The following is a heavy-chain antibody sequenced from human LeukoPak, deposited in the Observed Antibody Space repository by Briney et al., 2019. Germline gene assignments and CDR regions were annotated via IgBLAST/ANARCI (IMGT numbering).Heavy chain of an antibody. CDR2: INHSGST. CDR3: ARLYTRYGSGSYYRYNWFDP. CDR1: GGSFSGYY. J-gene: IGHJ5*02. D-gene: IGHD3-10*01. Sequence: SETLSLTCAVYGGSFSGYYWSWIRQPPGKGLEWIGEINHSGSTNYNPSLKSRVTISVDTSKNQFSLKLSSVTAADTAVYYCARLYTRYGSGSYYRYNWFDPWGQGTLVTVSS. V-gene: IGHV4-34*01.